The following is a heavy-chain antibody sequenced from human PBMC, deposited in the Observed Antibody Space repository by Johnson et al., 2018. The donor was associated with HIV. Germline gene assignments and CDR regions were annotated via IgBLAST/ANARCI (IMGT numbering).Heavy chain of an antibody. CDR3: AKSTNRKLGIGNDAFDI. CDR1: GLTFDDYA. V-gene: IGHV3-9*01. D-gene: IGHD7-27*01. Sequence: VQLVESGGGLVQPGRSLRLSCAASGLTFDDYAMHWVRQAPGKGLEWVSGISWNSGSIGYADSVKGRFTISRDNAKNSLYLQMNSLRAEDTALYYCAKSTNRKLGIGNDAFDIWGQGTMVTVSS. CDR2: ISWNSGSI. J-gene: IGHJ3*02.